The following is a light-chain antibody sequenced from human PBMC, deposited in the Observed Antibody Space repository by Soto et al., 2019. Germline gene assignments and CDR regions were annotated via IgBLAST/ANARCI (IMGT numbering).Light chain of an antibody. V-gene: IGLV4-69*02. CDR3: QTWGAGFRV. CDR2: VNNDGRL. CDR1: DAHSNYA. J-gene: IGLJ2*01. Sequence: QLVLTQSPSASASLGASVKLTCTLSDAHSNYAIAWHQQQPEKGSRYLMRVNNDGRLFKGDGISDRFSGSSSGAERYLTISSLRSEDEADYYCQTWGAGFRVFGGGTKLTVL.